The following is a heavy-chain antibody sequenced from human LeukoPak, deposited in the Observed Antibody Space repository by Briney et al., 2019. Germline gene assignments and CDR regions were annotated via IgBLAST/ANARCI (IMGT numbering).Heavy chain of an antibody. J-gene: IGHJ4*02. CDR3: AREGQQQLVFDY. CDR1: GFTFSSYA. CDR2: ISYDGSNK. D-gene: IGHD6-13*01. Sequence: GRSLRLSCAASGFTFSSYAMHWVRQAPGKGLEWVAVISYDGSNKYYADSVKGRFTTSRDNSKNTLYLQMNSLRAEDTAVYYCAREGQQQLVFDYWGQGTLVTVSS. V-gene: IGHV3-30-3*01.